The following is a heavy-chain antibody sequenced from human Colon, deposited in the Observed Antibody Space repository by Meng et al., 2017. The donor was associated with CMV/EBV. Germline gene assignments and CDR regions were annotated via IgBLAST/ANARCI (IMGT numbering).Heavy chain of an antibody. Sequence: EVHLVESGGGLVQPGGSLRLCCAASGFTFSTYWMHWVRQGPGKGPVWLSRISGDGGMTSYADSVKGRFTISRDNAKNTLYLQMNSLRVEDTAVYYCARGVGESLGWEMGYWGQGTLVTASS. CDR3: ARGVGESLGWEMGY. CDR1: GFTFSTYW. D-gene: IGHD1-26*01. CDR2: ISGDGGMT. J-gene: IGHJ4*02. V-gene: IGHV3-74*01.